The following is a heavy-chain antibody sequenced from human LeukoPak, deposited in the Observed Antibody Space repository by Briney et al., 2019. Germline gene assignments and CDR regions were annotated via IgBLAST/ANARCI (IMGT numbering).Heavy chain of an antibody. Sequence: GGSLRLSCAASGFTFSSYAMHWVRQAPGKGLEWVAVISYDGSNKYYADSVKGRFTISRDNSKNTLYLQMNSLRAEDTAVYYCARSVELRLDYFDYWGQGTLVTVSS. CDR1: GFTFSSYA. CDR3: ARSVELRLDYFDY. D-gene: IGHD1-7*01. CDR2: ISYDGSNK. V-gene: IGHV3-30*04. J-gene: IGHJ4*02.